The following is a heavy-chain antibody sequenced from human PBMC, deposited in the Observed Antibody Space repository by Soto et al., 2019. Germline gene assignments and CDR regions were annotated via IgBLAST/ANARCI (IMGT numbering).Heavy chain of an antibody. Sequence: GGSLRLSCAASGFHFSSYGMHWVRQAPGKGLEWVAVIWYDGSNKYYADSVKGRFTISRDNSKNTLYLQMNSLRAEDTAVYYCARSRYCSSTSCPVFDAFDIWGQGTMVTVS. V-gene: IGHV3-33*01. CDR3: ARSRYCSSTSCPVFDAFDI. J-gene: IGHJ3*02. CDR2: IWYDGSNK. D-gene: IGHD2-2*01. CDR1: GFHFSSYG.